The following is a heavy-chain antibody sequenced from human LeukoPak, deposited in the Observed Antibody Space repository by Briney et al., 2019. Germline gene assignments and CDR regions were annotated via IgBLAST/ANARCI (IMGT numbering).Heavy chain of an antibody. D-gene: IGHD3-16*01. CDR3: AWGGDYFDF. CDR1: GFTFSDAW. Sequence: PRGSLRLSCSASGFTFSDAWMGWVRQAPGKGLEWVGRIKSKANGETTHFAAPVKGRFTISRDDSKNTLYLQMNGLKTEDTAVYYCAWGGDYFDFWGRGTLVTVSS. J-gene: IGHJ4*02. CDR2: IKSKANGETT. V-gene: IGHV3-15*01.